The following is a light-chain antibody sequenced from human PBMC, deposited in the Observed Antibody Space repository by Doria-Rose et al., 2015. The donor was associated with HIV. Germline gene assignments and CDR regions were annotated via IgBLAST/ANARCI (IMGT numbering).Light chain of an antibody. J-gene: IGKJ3*01. CDR3: QQYYDTPS. Sequence: VLTQPPESLGMSLGERATLNCKSNQSLLYTSKNYLAWYQQKPGQPPKLLMYWTSTRQSGVPARFSGSGSGTDFTLTISSLEAEDVTAYYCQQYYDTPSFGPGTTVDIK. CDR1: QSLLYTSKNY. V-gene: IGKV4-1*01. CDR2: WTS.